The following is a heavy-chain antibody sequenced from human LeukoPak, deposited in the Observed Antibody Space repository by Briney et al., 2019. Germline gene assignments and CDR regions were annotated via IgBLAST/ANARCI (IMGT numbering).Heavy chain of an antibody. CDR2: IYYSGST. CDR3: ARVDCSSTSCSWVY. J-gene: IGHJ4*02. Sequence: SETLSLTCTVSGGSISSRSYYWGWIRQPPGKGLEWIGSIYYSGSTYYNPSLKSRVIVSSDTSKNQFSLMLNSVTAADTAVYYCARVDCSSTSCSWVYWGQGTLVTVSS. V-gene: IGHV4-39*07. CDR1: GGSISSRSYY. D-gene: IGHD2-2*01.